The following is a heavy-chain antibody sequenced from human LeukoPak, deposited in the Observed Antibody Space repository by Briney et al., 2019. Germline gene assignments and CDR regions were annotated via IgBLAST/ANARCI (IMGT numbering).Heavy chain of an antibody. D-gene: IGHD3-9*01. CDR3: ARDAYYDILTGYQDY. CDR1: GYTFTGYY. V-gene: IGHV1-3*01. CDR2: INAGNGNT. J-gene: IGHJ4*02. Sequence: GASVKVSCTASGYTFTGYYMHWVRQAPGQGLEWMGWINAGNGNTKYSQKFQGRVTITRDTSASTAYMELSRLRSEDTAVYYCARDAYYDILTGYQDYWGQGTLVTVSS.